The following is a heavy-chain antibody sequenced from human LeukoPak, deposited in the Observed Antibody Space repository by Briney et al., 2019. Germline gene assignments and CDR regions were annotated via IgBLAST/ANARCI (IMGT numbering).Heavy chain of an antibody. D-gene: IGHD1-7*01. Sequence: ASVKVSCKASGYTFTSYAMHWVRQAPGQRLEWMGWINAGNGNTKYSQKFQGRVTITRDTSASTAYMEPSSLRSEDTAVYYCARDRRITGTTSNPTASFDYWGQGTLVTVSS. CDR2: INAGNGNT. J-gene: IGHJ4*02. V-gene: IGHV1-3*01. CDR1: GYTFTSYA. CDR3: ARDRRITGTTSNPTASFDY.